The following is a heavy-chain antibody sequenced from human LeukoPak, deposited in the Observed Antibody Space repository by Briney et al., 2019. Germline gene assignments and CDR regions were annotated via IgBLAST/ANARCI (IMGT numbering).Heavy chain of an antibody. J-gene: IGHJ3*02. Sequence: SVKVSCKASGFTFTSSAVQWVRQARGQRLEWIGWIVVGSGNTNYAQKFQGRVTMTRDTSTSTVYMELSSLRSEDTAVYYCAREPAYTAMVYSAFDIWGQGTMVTVSS. CDR1: GFTFTSSA. CDR3: AREPAYTAMVYSAFDI. CDR2: IVVGSGNT. D-gene: IGHD5-18*01. V-gene: IGHV1-58*01.